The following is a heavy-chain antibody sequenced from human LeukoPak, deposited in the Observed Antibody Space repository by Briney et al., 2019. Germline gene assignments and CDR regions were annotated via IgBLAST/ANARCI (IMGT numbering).Heavy chain of an antibody. CDR2: INPNSGGT. J-gene: IGHJ4*02. CDR3: AMLSSSSYYFDY. CDR1: VYTFTGYY. Sequence: ASVKVSCKASVYTFTGYYMHWVRQAPGQGLEWMGWINPNSGGTNYAQKFQGRVTMTRDTSISTAYMELSRLRSDDTAVYYCAMLSSSSYYFDYWGQGTLVTVSS. D-gene: IGHD6-13*01. V-gene: IGHV1-2*02.